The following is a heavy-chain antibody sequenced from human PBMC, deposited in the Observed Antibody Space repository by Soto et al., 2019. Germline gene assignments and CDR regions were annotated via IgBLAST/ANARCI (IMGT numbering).Heavy chain of an antibody. Sequence: PWGSLRLSCAASGFPFRSYGMHWVRQAPGKGLGLVAVISYDGSNKYYADSVKGRFTISRDNSKNTLYLQMNSLRSEDTAVYYCAKGAPSPRYNWNYVGGMDVWGQGTTVTVSS. J-gene: IGHJ6*02. V-gene: IGHV3-30*18. CDR1: GFPFRSYG. D-gene: IGHD1-7*01. CDR3: AKGAPSPRYNWNYVGGMDV. CDR2: ISYDGSNK.